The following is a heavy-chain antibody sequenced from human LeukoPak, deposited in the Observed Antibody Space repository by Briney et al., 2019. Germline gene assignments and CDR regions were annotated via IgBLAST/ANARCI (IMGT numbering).Heavy chain of an antibody. CDR2: IYYSGST. CDR1: GGSISSYY. D-gene: IGHD6-13*01. CDR3: ARGGLIAAAGFPPYMDV. J-gene: IGHJ6*03. V-gene: IGHV4-59*01. Sequence: PSETLSLTCTVSGGSISSYYWSWIRQPPGKGLEWIGYIYYSGSTNYNPSLKSRVTISVDTSKNQFSLKLSSVTAADTAVYYCARGGLIAAAGFPPYMDVWGKGTTVTVSS.